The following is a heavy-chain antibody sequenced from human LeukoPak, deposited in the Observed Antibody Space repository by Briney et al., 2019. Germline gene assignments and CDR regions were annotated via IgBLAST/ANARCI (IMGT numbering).Heavy chain of an antibody. V-gene: IGHV3-15*01. D-gene: IGHD2-15*01. CDR1: GFTFSNAW. Sequence: GGSLRLSCAASGFTFSNAWMSWVRQAPGKGLEWVGRIKSKTDGGTTDYAAPMKGRFTISRDDSKNTLYLQMNSLKTEDTAVYYCTTGGVVVVVAATLADYWGQGTLVTVSS. CDR3: TTGGVVVVVAATLADY. J-gene: IGHJ4*02. CDR2: IKSKTDGGTT.